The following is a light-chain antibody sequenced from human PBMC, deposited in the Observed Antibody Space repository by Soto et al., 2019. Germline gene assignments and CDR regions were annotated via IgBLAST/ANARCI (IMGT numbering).Light chain of an antibody. J-gene: IGLJ1*01. V-gene: IGLV1-40*01. CDR2: VNN. CDR1: SSNVGAASD. CDR3: QPYDDTLSGSWV. Sequence: QSVLTQPPSVSGAPGQRVTISCSGSSSNVGAASDVYWYQQLPGTAPRLLISVNNKRPSGVPDRFSGSKSGTSASLAITGLRPEDEADYYCQPYDDTLSGSWVFGTGTKVTVL.